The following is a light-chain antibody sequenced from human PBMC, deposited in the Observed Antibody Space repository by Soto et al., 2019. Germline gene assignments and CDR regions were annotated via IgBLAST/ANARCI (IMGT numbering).Light chain of an antibody. CDR2: AAS. J-gene: IGKJ2*01. CDR3: QQSYSTPPYT. V-gene: IGKV1-39*01. CDR1: QSISSY. Sequence: DIQMTQSPSSLSASVGDRVTITCRASQSISSYLTWYQQKPRKAPKLLIYAASSLQSGVPSRFSGSGSGTDFTLTISSLQPEDFATYYCQQSYSTPPYTFGQGTKLEIK.